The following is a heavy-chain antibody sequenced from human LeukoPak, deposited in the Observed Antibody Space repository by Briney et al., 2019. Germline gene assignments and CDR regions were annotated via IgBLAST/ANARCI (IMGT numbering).Heavy chain of an antibody. Sequence: SETLSLTCTVSGGSISSYYWSWIRQPAGKGLEWIGRIYTSGSTNYNPSLKSRVTISVDTSKNQFSLKLSSVTAADTAVCYCASTNFDYGDYRYYFDYWGQGTLVTVSS. CDR1: GGSISSYY. CDR2: IYTSGST. V-gene: IGHV4-4*07. D-gene: IGHD4-17*01. J-gene: IGHJ4*02. CDR3: ASTNFDYGDYRYYFDY.